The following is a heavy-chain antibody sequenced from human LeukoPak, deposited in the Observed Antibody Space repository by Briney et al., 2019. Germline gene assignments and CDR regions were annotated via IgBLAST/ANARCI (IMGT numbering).Heavy chain of an antibody. CDR2: INPNSGGT. Sequence: ASVKVSCKASGYTFTNHYMHWVRQAPGQGLEWMGWINPNSGGTNYAQKFQGRVTMTRDTSISTAYMELSRLRSDDTAVYYCARVISALYYGSGSYYKGIDYWGQGTLVTVSS. CDR1: GYTFTNHY. V-gene: IGHV1-2*02. D-gene: IGHD3-10*01. CDR3: ARVISALYYGSGSYYKGIDY. J-gene: IGHJ4*02.